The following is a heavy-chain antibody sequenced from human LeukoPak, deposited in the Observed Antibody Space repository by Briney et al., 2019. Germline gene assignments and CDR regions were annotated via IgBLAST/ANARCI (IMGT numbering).Heavy chain of an antibody. Sequence: GGSLRLSCAASGFTFSSYAMSRVRQAPGKGLEWVSTISGSGGSTYYADSVKGRFTIPRDNSKNTLYLHMNSLLAEDSAVHYCAKGNIYCSTTSCFFHYWGQGTLVTVSS. J-gene: IGHJ4*02. V-gene: IGHV3-23*01. CDR3: AKGNIYCSTTSCFFHY. CDR2: ISGSGGST. CDR1: GFTFSSYA. D-gene: IGHD2-2*01.